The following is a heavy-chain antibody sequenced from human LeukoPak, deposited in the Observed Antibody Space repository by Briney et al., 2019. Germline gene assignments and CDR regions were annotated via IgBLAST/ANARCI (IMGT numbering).Heavy chain of an antibody. D-gene: IGHD2-21*02. CDR1: AFTLGDWY. Sequence: GGSLRLSCTATAFTLGDWYMSWIRQAPGKGLEWISYISNIGTTTYYAESVKGRFTISRDNAKNSLYLQMNSLRAEDTAVYYCACDFRYLGHDFWGQGTLVTVSS. J-gene: IGHJ4*02. CDR2: ISNIGTTT. V-gene: IGHV3-11*01. CDR3: ACDFRYLGHDF.